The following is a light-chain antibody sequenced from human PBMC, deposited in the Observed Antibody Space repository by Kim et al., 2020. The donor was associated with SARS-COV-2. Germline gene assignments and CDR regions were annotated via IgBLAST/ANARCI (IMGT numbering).Light chain of an antibody. J-gene: IGLJ2*01. CDR1: SSDVGGFDY. Sequence: QSVTISCTGTSSDVGGFDYVSWYQQHPGKAPQLIISDVSKRPSGVPDRFSGSRSGNTAYLTVSGLQAEDEADYYCCAYAGTSIIHLFGGGTQLTVL. CDR2: DVS. CDR3: CAYAGTSIIHL. V-gene: IGLV2-11*01.